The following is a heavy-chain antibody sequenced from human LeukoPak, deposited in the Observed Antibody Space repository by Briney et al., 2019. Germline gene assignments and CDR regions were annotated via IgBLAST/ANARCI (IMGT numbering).Heavy chain of an antibody. CDR3: ARGRNSAIVVVPAATRYYYAADV. V-gene: IGHV4-34*01. CDR1: GGSFSGYY. D-gene: IGHD2-2*01. CDR2: INHSGST. J-gene: IGHJ6*01. Sequence: SETLSLTCAVYGGSFSGYYWSWIREPPGKGLEWIGEINHSGSTNYNPSLKSRVTISVDTSKNQFSLKLSSVTAADTAAYYCARGRNSAIVVVPAATRYYYAADVWGQGSTVT.